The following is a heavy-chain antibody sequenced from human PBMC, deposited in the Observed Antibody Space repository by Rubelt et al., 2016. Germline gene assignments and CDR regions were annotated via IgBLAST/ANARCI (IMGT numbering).Heavy chain of an antibody. Sequence: QVQLVQSGAEVKKPGASVKVSCKASGYTFTSYGISWVRQAPGQGLERLGWISAYNGNPNYAQKREGRVTMTTDTSTSTAYMGLRSLRSDDPAVYYCARDRIRIAARQGWYFDLWGRGTLVTVSS. CDR1: GYTFTSYG. D-gene: IGHD6-6*01. CDR2: ISAYNGNP. J-gene: IGHJ2*01. CDR3: ARDRIRIAARQGWYFDL. V-gene: IGHV1-18*01.